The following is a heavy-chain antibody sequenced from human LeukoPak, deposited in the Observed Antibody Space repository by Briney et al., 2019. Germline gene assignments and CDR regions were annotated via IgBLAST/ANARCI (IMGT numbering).Heavy chain of an antibody. J-gene: IGHJ4*02. V-gene: IGHV4-34*01. CDR1: GGSFSGYY. CDR3: ARGLRFLEWLPRI. Sequence: SETLSLTCAVYGGSFSGYYWSWIRQPPGKGLEWIGEINHSGSTNYNPSLKSRVTISVDTSKNQFSLKLSSVTAADTAVYYCARGLRFLEWLPRIWGQGTLVTVSS. CDR2: INHSGST. D-gene: IGHD3-3*01.